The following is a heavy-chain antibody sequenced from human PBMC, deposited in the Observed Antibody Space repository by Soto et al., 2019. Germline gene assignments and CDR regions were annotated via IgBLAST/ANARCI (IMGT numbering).Heavy chain of an antibody. CDR3: ATAISSPFSNFDY. CDR1: GFTFSTYW. J-gene: IGHJ4*02. Sequence: EVQLVQSGGDLFQPGGSLRLSCVASGFTFSTYWMTWVRQAPGMGLEWVAGIKEDGSEEVYVDSVKGRFSISRDNAKTSLYLQLNSLRAEDTAVYYCATAISSPFSNFDYWGQGSLVTVSS. CDR2: IKEDGSEE. V-gene: IGHV3-7*01. D-gene: IGHD2-2*01.